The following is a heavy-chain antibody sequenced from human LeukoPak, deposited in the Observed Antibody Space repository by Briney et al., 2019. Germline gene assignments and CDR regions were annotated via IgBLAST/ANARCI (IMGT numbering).Heavy chain of an antibody. V-gene: IGHV4-30-2*01. CDR2: IYHSGST. D-gene: IGHD3-10*01. CDR3: ARIMVRGPRSNYYFDY. CDR1: GGSISSGGYY. Sequence: SETLSLTCTVSGGSISSGGYYWSWIRQPPGKGLEWIGYIYHSGSTYYNPSLKSRVTISVDRSKNQFSLKLSSVTAADTAVYYCARIMVRGPRSNYYFDYWGQGTLVTVSS. J-gene: IGHJ4*02.